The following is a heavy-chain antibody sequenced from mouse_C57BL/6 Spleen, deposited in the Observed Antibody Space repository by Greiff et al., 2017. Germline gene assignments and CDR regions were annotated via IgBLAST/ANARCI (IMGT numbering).Heavy chain of an antibody. CDR3: ARGVSWDALDY. Sequence: VQLQQSGAELARPGASVKMSCKASGYTFTSYTMHWVKQRPGQGLEWIGYINPSSGYTKYNQKFKDKATLTADKSSSTAYMQLSSLTSEDSAVYYCARGVSWDALDYWGQGTSVTVSS. CDR1: GYTFTSYT. V-gene: IGHV1-4*01. CDR2: INPSSGYT. J-gene: IGHJ4*01. D-gene: IGHD1-1*01.